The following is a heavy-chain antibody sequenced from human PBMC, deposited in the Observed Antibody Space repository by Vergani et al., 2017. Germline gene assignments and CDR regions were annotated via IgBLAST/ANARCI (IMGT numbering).Heavy chain of an antibody. D-gene: IGHD6-6*01. CDR3: ARGLRRAARFQYYYYMDV. CDR2: ISVYNGET. CDR1: GYTFRNYG. Sequence: QVQLVQSGAEVKKPGASVKVSCEGSGYTFRNYGISWVRQAPGEGLEWLGWISVYNGETKFAQKFQGRVTLTRDTSTDTAYMEMGSLRSDDTAVYYCARGLRRAARFQYYYYMDVWGKGTTVTVSS. V-gene: IGHV1-18*04. J-gene: IGHJ6*03.